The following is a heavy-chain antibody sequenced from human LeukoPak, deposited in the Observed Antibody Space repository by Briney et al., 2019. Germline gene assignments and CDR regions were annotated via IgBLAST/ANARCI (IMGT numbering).Heavy chain of an antibody. CDR3: ARGGYYYDSSGPSPPHDY. J-gene: IGHJ4*02. Sequence: ASVKVSCKASGYTFTGYYMHWVRQAPGQGLEWMGIINPSGGSTSYAQKFQGRVTMTRDMSTSTVYMELSSLRSEDTAVYYCARGGYYYDSSGPSPPHDYWGQGTLVTVSS. V-gene: IGHV1-46*01. D-gene: IGHD3-22*01. CDR1: GYTFTGYY. CDR2: INPSGGST.